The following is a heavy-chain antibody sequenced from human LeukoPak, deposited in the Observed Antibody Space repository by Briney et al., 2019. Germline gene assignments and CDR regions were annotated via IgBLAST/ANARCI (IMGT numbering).Heavy chain of an antibody. Sequence: GGSLRLSCAASVYTFADYAMHWVRQSPGKGLECVSHISGDGGSPYYAHSVKGRFTISRDNSKNSMYLQMTSLRTEDTALYYCAKDLGPQFPGNSSSWPVDYWGQGTLVTVSS. V-gene: IGHV3-43*02. CDR1: VYTFADYA. CDR2: ISGDGGSP. J-gene: IGHJ4*02. D-gene: IGHD6-13*01. CDR3: AKDLGPQFPGNSSSWPVDY.